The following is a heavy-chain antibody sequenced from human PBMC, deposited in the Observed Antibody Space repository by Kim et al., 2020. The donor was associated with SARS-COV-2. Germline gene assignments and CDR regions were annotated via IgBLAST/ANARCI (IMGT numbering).Heavy chain of an antibody. Sequence: ASVKVSCKASGYTFTNHDINWVRQAPGRGLEWMGWINTDTGSPTYAPDFTGRFAISLDTSVSTAYLQLRSLEAEDTALYYCARVVWGGYRYIDAWGQGTVVTVSS. D-gene: IGHD3-16*02. V-gene: IGHV7-4-1*02. CDR2: INTDTGSP. CDR3: ARVVWGGYRYIDA. CDR1: GYTFTNHD. J-gene: IGHJ4*02.